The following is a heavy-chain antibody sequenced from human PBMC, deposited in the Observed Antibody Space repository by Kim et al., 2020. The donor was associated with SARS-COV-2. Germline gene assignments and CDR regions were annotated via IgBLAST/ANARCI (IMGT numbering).Heavy chain of an antibody. V-gene: IGHV4-39*01. Sequence: SETLSLTCTVSGGSFSCGDCFWAWIRQPPGKGLEWIGTIFYSGNTYHNPSLKSRIAIPVDTSKKQFSLWLSSVTAADTAIYYCARRRPADNPHYFDYWGQGVLVTVSS. CDR3: ARRRPADNPHYFDY. CDR2: IFYSGNT. CDR1: GGSFSCGDCF. J-gene: IGHJ4*02. D-gene: IGHD6-25*01.